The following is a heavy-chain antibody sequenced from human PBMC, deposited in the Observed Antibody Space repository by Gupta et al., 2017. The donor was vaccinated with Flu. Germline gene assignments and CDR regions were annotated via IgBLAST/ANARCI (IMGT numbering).Heavy chain of an antibody. Sequence: QVQLQESGPGLVKPSQTLSLTCTVSGGSISSGSYYWSWIRQPAGKGLEWIGRIYTSGSTNYNPSLKSRVTISVDTSKNQFSLKLSSVTAADTAVYYCARGLWELPSRNWGQGTLVTVSS. CDR2: IYTSGST. CDR1: GGSISSGSYY. D-gene: IGHD1-26*01. CDR3: ARGLWELPSRN. V-gene: IGHV4-61*02. J-gene: IGHJ4*02.